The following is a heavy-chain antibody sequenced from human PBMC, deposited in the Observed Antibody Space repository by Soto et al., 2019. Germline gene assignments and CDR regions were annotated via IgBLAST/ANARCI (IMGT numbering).Heavy chain of an antibody. CDR3: ARHDTTGLFDF. CDR2: IYYSGST. V-gene: IGHV4-30-4*02. CDR1: GGSISSGDYY. J-gene: IGHJ4*02. D-gene: IGHD4-17*01. Sequence: SETLSLTCTVSGGSISSGDYYWSWIRQPPGKGLEWIGYIYYSGSTYYNPSLKSRVTISVDTSRKQFSLKLTSVTAADTALYYCARHDTTGLFDFWCQATLVTVSS.